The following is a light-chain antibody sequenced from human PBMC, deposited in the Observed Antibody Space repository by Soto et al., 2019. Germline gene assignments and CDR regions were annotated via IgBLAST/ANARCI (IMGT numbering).Light chain of an antibody. CDR2: KAS. CDR3: QQYNSYLYT. Sequence: DIQMTQSPSTLSASVGDRVTITCRASQSISSWLAWYQQKPGKAPKLLIYKASSLESGVPSRFSGSGSGTEFTLTISSLQPDDFATYYYQQYNSYLYTFGQGTKLEIK. CDR1: QSISSW. V-gene: IGKV1-5*03. J-gene: IGKJ2*01.